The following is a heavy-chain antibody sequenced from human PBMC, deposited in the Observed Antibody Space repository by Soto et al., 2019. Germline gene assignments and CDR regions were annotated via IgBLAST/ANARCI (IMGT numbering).Heavy chain of an antibody. CDR3: ARDRDGIAVAGTDFDY. CDR2: IWYDGSNK. J-gene: IGHJ4*02. CDR1: GFTFSSYG. V-gene: IGHV3-33*01. Sequence: GGSLRLSCAASGFTFSSYGMHWVRQAPGKGLEWVAVIWYDGSNKYCADSVEGRFTISRDNSKNTLYLQMNSLRAEDTAVYYCARDRDGIAVAGTDFDYWGQGTLVTVSS. D-gene: IGHD6-19*01.